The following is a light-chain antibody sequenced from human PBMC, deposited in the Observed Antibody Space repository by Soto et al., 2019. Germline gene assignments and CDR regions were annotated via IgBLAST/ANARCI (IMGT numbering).Light chain of an antibody. CDR2: GTR. J-gene: IGLJ2*01. CDR3: QSYDSSLSGVV. V-gene: IGLV1-40*01. CDR1: RSNIGANYD. Sequence: QSVLTQPPSVSGAPGQTVTISCTGTRSNIGANYDVHWYQQFPGTAPKLLIYGTRNRPSGVPDRFSGSKAGTSASLAITGLQAEDEADYYCQSYDSSLSGVVFGGGTKVTVL.